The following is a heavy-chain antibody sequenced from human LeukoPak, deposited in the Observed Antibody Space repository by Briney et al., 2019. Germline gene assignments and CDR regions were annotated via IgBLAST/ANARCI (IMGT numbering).Heavy chain of an antibody. J-gene: IGHJ4*02. D-gene: IGHD3-22*01. Sequence: GGSLRLSCAASGFTFSSYSMNWVRQAPGKGLEWVSSISSSSSYIYYADSVKGRFTISRDNAKNSLYLQMNSLRAEDTAVYYCARDASPPYYYDSSGYYYWGQGTLVTVSS. V-gene: IGHV3-21*01. CDR1: GFTFSSYS. CDR3: ARDASPPYYYDSSGYYY. CDR2: ISSSSSYI.